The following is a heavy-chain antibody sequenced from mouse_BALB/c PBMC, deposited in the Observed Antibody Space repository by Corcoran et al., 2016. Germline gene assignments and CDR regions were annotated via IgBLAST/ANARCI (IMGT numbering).Heavy chain of an antibody. CDR3: ARRNDASYFDV. Sequence: EVRLLQFGLELVKPEPSVKMSCKAFRYTFTSYVMHWVKQKPGQGIEWIGYINPYNDGTKYNEKFKGKATLTTDKSSSTAYMELSSLTSEDSAVYYCARRNDASYFDVWGAGTTVTVSS. J-gene: IGHJ1*01. V-gene: IGHV1S136*01. CDR1: RYTFTSYV. CDR2: INPYNDGT.